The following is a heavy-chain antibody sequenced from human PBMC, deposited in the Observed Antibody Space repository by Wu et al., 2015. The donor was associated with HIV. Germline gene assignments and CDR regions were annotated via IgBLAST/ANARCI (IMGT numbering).Heavy chain of an antibody. J-gene: IGHJ4*02. D-gene: IGHD2-2*02. CDR2: MNPNSGSI. CDR1: GYTFTSYD. CDR3: ARHIRYCSTTSCYNDY. V-gene: IGHV1-8*01. Sequence: QVQLAQSGAEVKKPGASVKVSCKASGYTFTSYDINWVRQATGQGLEWMGWMNPNSGSIGYAQKFQGRFTITRNTSVSTAYMELSSLRSEDTAVYYCARHIRYCSTTSCYNDYWGRGNPGHRLL.